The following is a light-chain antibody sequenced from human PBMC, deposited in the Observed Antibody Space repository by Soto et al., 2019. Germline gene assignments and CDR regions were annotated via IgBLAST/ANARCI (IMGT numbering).Light chain of an antibody. CDR2: GAS. J-gene: IGKJ5*01. CDR3: QQYGSSLIT. V-gene: IGKV3-15*01. Sequence: EIVMTQSPATLSVSPGETATLSCRASQSVSSNLAWYQQKPGQAPSLLIYGASTRATDIPPRFSGSGSGTDFTLTISRLEPEDFAVYYCQQYGSSLITFGQGTRLEIK. CDR1: QSVSSN.